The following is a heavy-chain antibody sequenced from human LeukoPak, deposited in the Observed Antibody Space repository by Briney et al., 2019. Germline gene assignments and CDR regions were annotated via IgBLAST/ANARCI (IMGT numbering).Heavy chain of an antibody. CDR2: INHSGST. Sequence: SETLSLTCAVYGGSFSGCYWSWIRQPPGKGLEWIGEINHSGSTNYNPSLKSRVTISVDTSKNQFSLKLSSVTAADTAVYYCASPAWFGELTWGQGTLVTVSS. V-gene: IGHV4-34*01. J-gene: IGHJ4*02. CDR1: GGSFSGCY. CDR3: ASPAWFGELT. D-gene: IGHD3-10*01.